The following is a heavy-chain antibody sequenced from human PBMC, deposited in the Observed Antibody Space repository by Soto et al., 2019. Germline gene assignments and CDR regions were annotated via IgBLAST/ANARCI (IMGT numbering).Heavy chain of an antibody. CDR1: GGSVSSGSYY. V-gene: IGHV4-61*01. D-gene: IGHD6-13*01. CDR3: ARTYSSSWSPFDY. CDR2: IYYSGST. Sequence: SETLSLTCTVSGGSVSSGSYYWSWIRQPPGKGLEWIGYIYYSGSTNYNPSLKSRVTISVDTSENQFSLKLSSVTAADTAVYYCARTYSSSWSPFDYWGQGTLVTVSS. J-gene: IGHJ4*02.